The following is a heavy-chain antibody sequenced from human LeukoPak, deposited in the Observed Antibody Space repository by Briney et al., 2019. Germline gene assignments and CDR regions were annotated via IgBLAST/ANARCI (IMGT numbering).Heavy chain of an antibody. CDR1: GGSISSYY. CDR2: IYYSGST. CDR3: ARVSDYVWVSYRYQDDYGWDV. Sequence: PSETLSLTCTVSGGSISSYYWSWIRQPPGKGLEWIGYIYYSGSTNYNPSLKSRVTISVDTSKNQFSLKLSSVTAADTAVYYCARVSDYVWVSYRYQDDYGWDVWGQGTTVTVSS. D-gene: IGHD3-16*02. V-gene: IGHV4-59*01. J-gene: IGHJ6*02.